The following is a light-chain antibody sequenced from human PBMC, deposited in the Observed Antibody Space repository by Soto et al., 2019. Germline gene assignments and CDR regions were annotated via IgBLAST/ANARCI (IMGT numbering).Light chain of an antibody. CDR2: DAS. V-gene: IGKV3-15*01. CDR1: QSAISN. Sequence: EIVMTQSPATLSVSTGERVTLSCRASQSAISNLAWYQQKPGQTPRLLIYDASTRATDIPARFSGSGSGTDFTLTISSLLSEDFAVYYCHQYYKWPLTFCGGTKVDIK. J-gene: IGKJ4*01. CDR3: HQYYKWPLT.